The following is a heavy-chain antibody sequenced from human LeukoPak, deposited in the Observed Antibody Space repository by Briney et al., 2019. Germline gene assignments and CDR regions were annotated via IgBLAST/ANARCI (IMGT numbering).Heavy chain of an antibody. V-gene: IGHV1-2*06. CDR3: AREMVRGVMVY. CDR2: INPTSGDT. D-gene: IGHD3-10*01. CDR1: GYTFTGYY. Sequence: ASVKVSCKASGYTFTGYYMHWVRQAPGQGLEWMGRINPTSGDTNYAQKFQGRVTMTRDTSISTAYMELSRLRSDDTAVYYCAREMVRGVMVYWGQGTLVTVSS. J-gene: IGHJ4*02.